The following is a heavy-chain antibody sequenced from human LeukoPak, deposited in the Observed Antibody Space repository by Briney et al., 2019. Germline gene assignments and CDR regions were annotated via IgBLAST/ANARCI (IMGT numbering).Heavy chain of an antibody. V-gene: IGHV3-21*01. CDR3: ARDVGYWYFDL. D-gene: IGHD2-15*01. J-gene: IGHJ2*01. CDR2: ISSSTTYI. CDR1: EFIFSSYS. Sequence: GGSLRLSCAASEFIFSSYSMNWVRQAPGNGLEWVSSISSSTTYIYYADSVKGRFTISRDNAKNSLYLQMNSLRAEDTAVHYCARDVGYWYFDLWGRGTLVTVSS.